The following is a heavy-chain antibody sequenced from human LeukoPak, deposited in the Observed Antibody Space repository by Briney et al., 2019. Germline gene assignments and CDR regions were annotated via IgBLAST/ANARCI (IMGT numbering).Heavy chain of an antibody. V-gene: IGHV3-23*01. D-gene: IGHD6-19*01. J-gene: IGHJ4*02. CDR2: NIGSGGST. CDR3: AKDGGRQKQWLVPPEYYFDY. Sequence: GGSLRLSCAAPGFTFSNHAMGWGRQGPGKGLEWVAANIGSGGSTYFADSVKGRFTISRDNSKNTLYLQMNSLRAEDTAVYYYAKDGGRQKQWLVPPEYYFDYWGQGTLVTVSS. CDR1: GFTFSNHA.